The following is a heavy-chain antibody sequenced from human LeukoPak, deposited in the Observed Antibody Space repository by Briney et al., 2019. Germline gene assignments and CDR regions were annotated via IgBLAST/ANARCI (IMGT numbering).Heavy chain of an antibody. CDR3: ARVGLPYRFIPLDAFDI. D-gene: IGHD3-16*01. V-gene: IGHV1-69*05. J-gene: IGHJ3*02. CDR1: GGTFSSYA. Sequence: SVKVSCKASGGTFSSYAISWVRQAPGQGLEWMGGIIPIFGTANYAQKFQGRVTITTDESTSTAYMELSSLRSEDTAVYYCARVGLPYRFIPLDAFDIWGQGTMVTVSS. CDR2: IIPIFGTA.